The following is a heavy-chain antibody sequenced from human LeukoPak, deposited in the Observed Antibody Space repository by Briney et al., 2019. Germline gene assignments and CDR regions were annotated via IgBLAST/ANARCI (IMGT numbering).Heavy chain of an antibody. Sequence: GGSLRLSCAASGFTFSSYWMHWVRQAPGKGLVWVSRINTDGSSTSYADSVRGRFTISRDNAKNTLYLRMNSLRAEDTAVYYCARTVPGYFFDYWGQGTLVTVSS. CDR3: ARTVPGYFFDY. CDR2: INTDGSST. J-gene: IGHJ4*02. D-gene: IGHD3-9*01. CDR1: GFTFSSYW. V-gene: IGHV3-74*01.